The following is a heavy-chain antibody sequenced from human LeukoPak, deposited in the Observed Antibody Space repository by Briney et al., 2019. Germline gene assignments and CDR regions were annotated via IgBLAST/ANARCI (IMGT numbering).Heavy chain of an antibody. CDR2: IKQDGSDI. Sequence: SGGSLRLSCTASGFTLGSYFMSWVRQAPGKGLEWVANIKQDGSDIYYVDSVKGRFTVSRDNAKNSLYLQMNSLRAEDTAVYYCAKEGYWGQGTLVTVSS. CDR3: AKEGY. V-gene: IGHV3-7*01. J-gene: IGHJ4*02. CDR1: GFTLGSYF.